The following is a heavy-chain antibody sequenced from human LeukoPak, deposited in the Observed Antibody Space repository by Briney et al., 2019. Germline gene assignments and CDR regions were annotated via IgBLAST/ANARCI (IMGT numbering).Heavy chain of an antibody. V-gene: IGHV3-15*01. CDR3: TTVGRGVIISPFDY. J-gene: IGHJ4*02. D-gene: IGHD3-10*01. Sequence: GGSLRLSCAASGFTFSSYSMNWVRQAPGKGLEWVGRIKSKTDGGTTDYAAPVKGRFTISRDDSKNTLYLQMNSLKTEDTAVYYCTTVGRGVIISPFDYWGQGTLVTVSS. CDR2: IKSKTDGGTT. CDR1: GFTFSSYS.